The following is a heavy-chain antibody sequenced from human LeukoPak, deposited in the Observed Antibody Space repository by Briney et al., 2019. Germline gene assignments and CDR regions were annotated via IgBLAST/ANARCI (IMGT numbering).Heavy chain of an antibody. CDR1: GFTFSSYG. Sequence: GGSLRLSCAASGFTFSSYGMHWVRQAPGKGLEWVAFIRYDGSNKYCADSVKGRFTISRDNSKNTLYLQMNSLRAEDTAVYYCATSTIFGVVIDYWGQGTLVTVSS. D-gene: IGHD3-3*01. CDR2: IRYDGSNK. V-gene: IGHV3-30*02. CDR3: ATSTIFGVVIDY. J-gene: IGHJ4*02.